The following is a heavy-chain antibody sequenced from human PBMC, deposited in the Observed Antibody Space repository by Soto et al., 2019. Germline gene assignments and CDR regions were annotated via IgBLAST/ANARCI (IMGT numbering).Heavy chain of an antibody. D-gene: IGHD2-15*01. V-gene: IGHV3-48*03. CDR2: ISSSGSTI. Sequence: PGGSLRLSCAASGFTFSSYAMNWVRQAPGKGLEWVSYISSSGSTIYYADSVKGRFTISRDNAKNSLYLQMNSLRAEDTAVYYCAVGYCSGGSCYPSGFGYWGQGTLVTVSS. CDR3: AVGYCSGGSCYPSGFGY. CDR1: GFTFSSYA. J-gene: IGHJ4*02.